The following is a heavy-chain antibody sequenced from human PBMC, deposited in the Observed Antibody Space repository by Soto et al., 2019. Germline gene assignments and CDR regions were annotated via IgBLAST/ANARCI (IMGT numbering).Heavy chain of an antibody. V-gene: IGHV3-30*18. CDR3: AKGEVDTASPFDY. CDR1: GFTFSSYG. J-gene: IGHJ4*02. Sequence: QVQLVESGGGVVQPGRSLRLSCAASGFTFSSYGMHWVRQAPGKGLEWVAVISYDGSNKYYADSVKGRFTISRDNSKNTLYLQMNSLRAEDTAVYYCAKGEVDTASPFDYWGQGTLVTVSS. CDR2: ISYDGSNK. D-gene: IGHD5-18*01.